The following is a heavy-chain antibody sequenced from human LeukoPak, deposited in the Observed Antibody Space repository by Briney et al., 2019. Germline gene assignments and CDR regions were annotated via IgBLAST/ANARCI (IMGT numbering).Heavy chain of an antibody. CDR3: ARSGGSAGGY. Sequence: SETLSLTCTVSGGSISSSSYYWGWIRQPPGKGLEWIGSIYYSGSTYYNPSLKSRVTISVDTSKNQFSLILTSVTAADTAVYYCARSGGSAGGYWGQGTLVTVSS. CDR2: IYYSGST. CDR1: GGSISSSSYY. D-gene: IGHD6-25*01. J-gene: IGHJ4*02. V-gene: IGHV4-39*07.